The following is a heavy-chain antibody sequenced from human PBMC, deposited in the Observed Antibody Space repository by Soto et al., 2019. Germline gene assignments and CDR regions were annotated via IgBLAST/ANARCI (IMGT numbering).Heavy chain of an antibody. CDR1: GFTFSSYC. D-gene: IGHD1-26*01. Sequence: GGSLRLSCAASGFTFSSYCMHWVRQAPGKGLEWVAVIWYDGSNKYYADSVKGRFTTSRDNSKNTLYLQMNSLRAEDTAVYYCARDGGLIVGATRGFDYWGQGTLVTVSS. CDR3: ARDGGLIVGATRGFDY. J-gene: IGHJ4*02. CDR2: IWYDGSNK. V-gene: IGHV3-33*01.